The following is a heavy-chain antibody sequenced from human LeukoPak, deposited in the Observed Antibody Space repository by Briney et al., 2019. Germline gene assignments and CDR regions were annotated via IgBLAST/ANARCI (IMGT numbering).Heavy chain of an antibody. D-gene: IGHD3-9*01. V-gene: IGHV3-64*01. J-gene: IGHJ4*02. CDR1: GFTFSTYA. Sequence: PGGSLRLSCAASGFTFSTYAMHWVRQAPGKGLEYVPGISSNGGRTYHANSVKGRFTISRDNSKNTLYLQMGSLRAEDMAVYYCARDSTILTGYMYFDHWGQGTLVTVSS. CDR3: ARDSTILTGYMYFDH. CDR2: ISSNGGRT.